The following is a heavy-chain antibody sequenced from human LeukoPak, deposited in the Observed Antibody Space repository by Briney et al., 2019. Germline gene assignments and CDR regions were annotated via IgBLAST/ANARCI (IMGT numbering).Heavy chain of an antibody. V-gene: IGHV3-30*02. J-gene: IGHJ4*02. CDR2: IRYDGSNK. D-gene: IGHD1-7*01. CDR1: GFTFSSYG. Sequence: GGSLRLSCAASGFTFSSYGMHWVRQAPGKGLEWVAFIRYDGSNKYYADSVKGRFTISRDNSKNTLYLQMNSLRAEDTAVYYCATAGNYRFDYWGQGTLVTVSS. CDR3: ATAGNYRFDY.